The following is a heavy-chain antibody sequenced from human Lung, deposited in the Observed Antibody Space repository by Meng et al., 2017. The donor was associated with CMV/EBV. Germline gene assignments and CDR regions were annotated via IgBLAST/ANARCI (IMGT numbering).Heavy chain of an antibody. J-gene: IGHJ4*02. V-gene: IGHV3-30*02. Sequence: LXCAASGFTFSSYGMHWVRQAPGKGLEWVAFIRYDGSNKYYADSVKGRFTISRDNSKNTLYLQMNSLRAEDTAVYYCAKAVYGSSSEGYWGQGTLVTVSS. CDR3: AKAVYGSSSEGY. CDR2: IRYDGSNK. D-gene: IGHD6-13*01. CDR1: GFTFSSYG.